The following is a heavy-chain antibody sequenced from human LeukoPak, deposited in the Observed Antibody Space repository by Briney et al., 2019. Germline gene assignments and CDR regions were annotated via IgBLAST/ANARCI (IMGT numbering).Heavy chain of an antibody. V-gene: IGHV3-30*04. CDR3: AKGPRVGVVTYDY. CDR2: ISYDGTNK. D-gene: IGHD2-21*02. Sequence: GTSLRLSCSASGFTFSRYAMHWVRQAPGKGLEWVAVISYDGTNKYYADSVKGRFTISRDNSKNTLYLQMNSLRAEDTAVYYCAKGPRVGVVTYDYWGQGTLVTVS. CDR1: GFTFSRYA. J-gene: IGHJ4*02.